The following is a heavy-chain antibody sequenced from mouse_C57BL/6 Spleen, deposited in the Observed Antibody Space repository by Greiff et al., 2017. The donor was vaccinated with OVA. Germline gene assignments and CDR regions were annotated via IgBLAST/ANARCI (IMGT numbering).Heavy chain of an antibody. CDR2: INPSNGGT. V-gene: IGHV1-53*01. D-gene: IGHD1-1*01. CDR1: GYTFTSYW. Sequence: VQLQQPGPELVKPGASVKLSCKASGYTFTSYWMHWVKQRPGQGLEWIGNINPSNGGTNYNEKFKSKATLTVDKSSSTAYMQLSSMTTEDSAVYECARRGTTVGATGAMDYWGQGTSVTVSS. CDR3: ARRGTTVGATGAMDY. J-gene: IGHJ4*01.